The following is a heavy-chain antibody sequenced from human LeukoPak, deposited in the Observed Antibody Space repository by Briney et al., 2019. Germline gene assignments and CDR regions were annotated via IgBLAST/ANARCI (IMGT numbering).Heavy chain of an antibody. V-gene: IGHV3-48*03. CDR1: GFTFSSYE. J-gene: IGHJ4*02. CDR2: ISSSGSTI. Sequence: GGSLRLSCAASGFTFSSYEMNWVRQAPGKGLECISYISSSGSTIYYADSVKGRFTISRDNAKNSLYLQMNSLRAEDTAIYYCARERSGWYGSYFDFWGQGTLVTVSS. CDR3: ARERSGWYGSYFDF. D-gene: IGHD6-19*01.